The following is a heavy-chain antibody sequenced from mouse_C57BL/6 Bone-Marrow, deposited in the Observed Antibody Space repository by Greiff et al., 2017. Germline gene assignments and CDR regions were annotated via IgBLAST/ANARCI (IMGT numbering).Heavy chain of an antibody. D-gene: IGHD3-1*01. Sequence: QVTLKESGAELVRPGASVKLSCKASGYTFTDYYINWVKQRPGQGLEWIARIYPGSGNTYYNEKFKGKATLTAEKSSSTAYMQLSSLTSEDSAVYFCARALGLRNWYFDVWGTGTTVTVSS. CDR3: ARALGLRNWYFDV. J-gene: IGHJ1*03. V-gene: IGHV1-76*01. CDR1: GYTFTDYY. CDR2: IYPGSGNT.